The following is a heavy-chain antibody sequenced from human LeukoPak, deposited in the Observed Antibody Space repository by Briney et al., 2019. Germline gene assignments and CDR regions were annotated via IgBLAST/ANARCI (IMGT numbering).Heavy chain of an antibody. Sequence: SVKVSCKASGGTFSSYAISWVRQAPGQGLEWMGRIIPILGIANYAQKFQGRVTITADKSTSTAYMELSSLRSEDTAVYYCARDGELSTSPDHWGQGTLVTVSS. D-gene: IGHD1-7*01. CDR3: ARDGELSTSPDH. CDR1: GGTFSSYA. V-gene: IGHV1-69*04. J-gene: IGHJ4*02. CDR2: IIPILGIA.